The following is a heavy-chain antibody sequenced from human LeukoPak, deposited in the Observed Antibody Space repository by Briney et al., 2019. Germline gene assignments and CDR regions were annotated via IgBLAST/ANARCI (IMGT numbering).Heavy chain of an antibody. Sequence: GGSLRLSCAASGFTFSSYPIHWVREAAGKGLEWVAVISYDGNNKYYADSVEGRFTISRDNSKNTLYLQMNSLRAEDTAVYYCASHLVGATIRWGQGTLVTVSS. CDR2: ISYDGNNK. CDR1: GFTFSSYP. CDR3: ASHLVGATIR. D-gene: IGHD1-26*01. J-gene: IGHJ4*02. V-gene: IGHV3-30-3*01.